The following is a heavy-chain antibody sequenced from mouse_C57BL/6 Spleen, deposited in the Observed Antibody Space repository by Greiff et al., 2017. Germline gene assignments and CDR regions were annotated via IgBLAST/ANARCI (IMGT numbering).Heavy chain of an antibody. J-gene: IGHJ2*01. CDR1: GYTFTDYY. Sequence: VQLQQSGAELVKPGASVKISCKASGYTFTDYYINWVKQRPGQGLEWIGKLGPGSGSTYYNEKFKGKATLTADKSSSTAYMQLSSLTSEDSAVYFCARKGDCDYWGQGTTLTVSS. CDR2: LGPGSGST. V-gene: IGHV1-77*01. CDR3: ARKGDCDY.